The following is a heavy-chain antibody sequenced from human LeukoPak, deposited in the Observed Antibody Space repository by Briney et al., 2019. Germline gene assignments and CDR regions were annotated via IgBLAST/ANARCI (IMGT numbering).Heavy chain of an antibody. V-gene: IGHV3-23*01. CDR1: GFTFSSSA. CDR2: ISNNGGYT. CDR3: ARAEGYCSGGSCYFGY. D-gene: IGHD2-15*01. J-gene: IGHJ4*02. Sequence: GGSLRLSCAASGFTFSSSAMSWVRQAPGKGLEWVSAISNNGGYTYYADSVKGRFTISRDNSKNTLYLQMNSLRAEDTAVYYCARAEGYCSGGSCYFGYWGQGTLVTVSS.